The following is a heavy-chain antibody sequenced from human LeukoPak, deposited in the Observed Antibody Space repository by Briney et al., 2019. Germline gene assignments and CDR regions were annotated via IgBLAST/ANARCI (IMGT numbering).Heavy chain of an antibody. Sequence: GGSLRLSCAASGFTFRGSAMSWVRQAPGKGLEWLSLISFSGDNTYYTDSVKGRFTISRDNAKDTLYLQMNSLRAEDKAIYYCARDIELSTWGLGTMVTVSS. D-gene: IGHD3-16*02. V-gene: IGHV3-23*01. CDR2: ISFSGDNT. CDR1: GFTFRGSA. J-gene: IGHJ3*01. CDR3: ARDIELST.